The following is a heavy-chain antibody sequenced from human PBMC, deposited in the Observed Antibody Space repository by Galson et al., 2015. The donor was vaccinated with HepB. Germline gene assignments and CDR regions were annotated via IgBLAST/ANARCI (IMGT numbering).Heavy chain of an antibody. CDR3: TRESGGDSDY. CDR2: IRHKGYGGTA. CDR1: GFTFGDYA. J-gene: IGHJ4*02. D-gene: IGHD2-21*01. Sequence: SLRLSCATSGFTFGDYAMSWFRQAPGKGLEWVGFIRHKGYGGTAEYAASVKARFSISRDDSESIAYLQMDSLKPDDTAVYYCTRESGGDSDYWGQGTLVTVSS. V-gene: IGHV3-49*03.